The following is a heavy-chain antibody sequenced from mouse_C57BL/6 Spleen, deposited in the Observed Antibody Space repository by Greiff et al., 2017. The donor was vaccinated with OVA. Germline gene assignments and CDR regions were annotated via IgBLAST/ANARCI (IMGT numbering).Heavy chain of an antibody. J-gene: IGHJ1*03. CDR2: IYPGSGNT. CDR1: GYTFTDYY. D-gene: IGHD1-1*01. V-gene: IGHV1-76*01. CDR3: ARGDYYGSSYDGDV. Sequence: VQLQQSGAELVRPGASVKLSCKASGYTFTDYYINWVKQRPGQGLEWIARIYPGSGNTYYNEKFKGKATLTAEKSSSTAYMQLSSLTSEDSAVYFCARGDYYGSSYDGDVWGTGTTVTVSS.